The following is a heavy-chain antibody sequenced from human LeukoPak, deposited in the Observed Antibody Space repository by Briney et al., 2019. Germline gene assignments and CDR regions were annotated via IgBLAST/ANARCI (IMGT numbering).Heavy chain of an antibody. CDR1: GYTFTDYY. V-gene: IGHV1-8*03. Sequence: ASVKVSCKASGYTFTDYYINWVRQAPGQGLEWMGWMSPDSGDTGYALKFQGRVTITRNTSISTAYMELSSLRSEDTAVYYCARAPPAAPFDYWGQGTLVTVSS. D-gene: IGHD2-2*01. CDR2: MSPDSGDT. CDR3: ARAPPAAPFDY. J-gene: IGHJ4*02.